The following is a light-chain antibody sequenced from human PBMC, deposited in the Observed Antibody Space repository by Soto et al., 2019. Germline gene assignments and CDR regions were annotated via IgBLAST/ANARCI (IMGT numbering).Light chain of an antibody. Sequence: PGPRATLSCRASPSVGNKFLAWYQHKPGLTPTLLVYDFSRRTTGTPDRFSGSGSGADFTLTIDRLEPEDSAMYYCHQYGASPFTFGQGTRLE. CDR1: PSVGNKF. CDR2: DFS. V-gene: IGKV3-20*01. J-gene: IGKJ2*01. CDR3: HQYGASPFT.